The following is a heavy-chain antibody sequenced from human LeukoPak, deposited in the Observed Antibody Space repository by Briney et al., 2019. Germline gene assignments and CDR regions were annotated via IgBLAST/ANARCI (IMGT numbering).Heavy chain of an antibody. V-gene: IGHV3-23*01. D-gene: IGHD6-19*01. CDR1: GFTFRSYA. Sequence: PGGSLRLSCAASGFTFRSYAMSWVRQAPGKGLEWVSAISGSGGSTYYADSVKGRFTISRDNSKNTLYLQMNSLRAEDTAVYYCANTNSGWYYFDYWGQGTLVTVSS. CDR2: ISGSGGST. J-gene: IGHJ4*02. CDR3: ANTNSGWYYFDY.